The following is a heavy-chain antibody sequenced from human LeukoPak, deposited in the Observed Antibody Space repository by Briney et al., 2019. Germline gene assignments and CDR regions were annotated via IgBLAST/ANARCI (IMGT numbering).Heavy chain of an antibody. CDR3: ARGPGLFPYFDY. D-gene: IGHD3/OR15-3a*01. Sequence: GGSLRLSCAASGFXFSSHEMNWVRQAPGRGLEWISYISSSGSTIFYTDSLKGRFTISRDNAKHSLYLQMNSLRADDTAVYYCARGPGLFPYFDYWGQGTLVTVSS. V-gene: IGHV3-48*03. CDR2: ISSSGSTI. J-gene: IGHJ4*02. CDR1: GFXFSSHE.